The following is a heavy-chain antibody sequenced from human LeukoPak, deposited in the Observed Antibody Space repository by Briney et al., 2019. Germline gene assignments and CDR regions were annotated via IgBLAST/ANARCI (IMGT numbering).Heavy chain of an antibody. D-gene: IGHD2-15*01. V-gene: IGHV3-30-3*02. CDR2: ISSDGSTK. CDR1: GFTFSNYA. Sequence: GGSLRLSCAASGFTFSNYAIHWVRQAPGKGLEWVSLISSDGSTKYYADSVKGRFTISRDNSKNTLNLQMNSLRTEDTAVYYCAKPRDIDSWAFDVWGQGTTVTVSS. J-gene: IGHJ6*02. CDR3: AKPRDIDSWAFDV.